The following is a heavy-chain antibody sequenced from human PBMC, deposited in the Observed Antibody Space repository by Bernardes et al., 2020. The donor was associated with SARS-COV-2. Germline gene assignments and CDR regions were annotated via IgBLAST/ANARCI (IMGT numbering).Heavy chain of an antibody. Sequence: GAPRASCAASGFTFSSYWMHWVRQAPGQGLVWVSRVGSAGSGTSYTDSVKGRFTISRDNAKNTLFLQMNSLGVEDTAMYYCVRGPSGDYGRFEFWGQGTLVTVSS. CDR1: GFTFSSYW. J-gene: IGHJ4*02. CDR3: VRGPSGDYGRFEF. D-gene: IGHD4-17*01. CDR2: VGSAGSGT. V-gene: IGHV3-74*01.